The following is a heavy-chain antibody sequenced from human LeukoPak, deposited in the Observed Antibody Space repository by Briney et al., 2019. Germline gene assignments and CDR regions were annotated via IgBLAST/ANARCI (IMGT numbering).Heavy chain of an antibody. J-gene: IGHJ4*02. D-gene: IGHD3-9*01. CDR3: ARAYYDIFGYFDY. CDR2: ISSSGDIT. CDR1: GFTFSSLA. V-gene: IGHV3-23*01. Sequence: PGGSLRLSCVASGFTFSSLATSWVRQAPGKGLEWVSDISSSGDITDYADSVKGRFTISIDNSKNTLYLQMNSLRAEDTAVYYCARAYYDIFGYFDYWGQGTLVTVSS.